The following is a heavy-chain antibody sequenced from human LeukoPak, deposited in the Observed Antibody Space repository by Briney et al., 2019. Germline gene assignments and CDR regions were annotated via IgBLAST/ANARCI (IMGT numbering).Heavy chain of an antibody. J-gene: IGHJ3*02. D-gene: IGHD2-2*01. CDR2: FYYSGST. CDR1: GGSISSSSYY. CDR3: ARGGYCSSTSCYYEAFDI. V-gene: IGHV4-39*07. Sequence: PSETLSLTCTVSGGSISSSSYYWGGIRQPPGKGLEWIGTFYYSGSTYYNPSLKSRVTISVDTSKNQFSLKLSSVTAADTAVYYCARGGYCSSTSCYYEAFDIWGQGTMVTVSS.